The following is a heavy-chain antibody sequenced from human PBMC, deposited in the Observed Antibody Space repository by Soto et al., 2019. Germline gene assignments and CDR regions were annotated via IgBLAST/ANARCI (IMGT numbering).Heavy chain of an antibody. J-gene: IGHJ6*02. V-gene: IGHV1-2*04. CDR2: INPNSGGT. CDR1: GYTFTGYY. Sequence: ASVKVSCKXSGYTFTGYYMHWVRQAPGQGLEWMGWINPNSGGTNYAQKFQGWVTMTRDTSISTAYMELSRLRSDDTAVYYCARDAMVRGVIIPDYYYGMDVWGQGTTVTVSS. CDR3: ARDAMVRGVIIPDYYYGMDV. D-gene: IGHD3-10*01.